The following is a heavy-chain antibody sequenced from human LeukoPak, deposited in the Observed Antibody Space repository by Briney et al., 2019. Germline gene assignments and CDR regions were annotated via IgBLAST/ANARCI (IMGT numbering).Heavy chain of an antibody. V-gene: IGHV3-13*01. CDR1: GFTFSSYD. Sequence: GGSLRLSCAASGFTFSSYDMHWVRQATGKGLEWVSAIGTAGDTYYPGSVKGRFTISRENAKNPLYLQMNSLRAGDTAVYYCARGPSYYYDSSGYAFDIWGQGTMVTVSS. CDR3: ARGPSYYYDSSGYAFDI. CDR2: IGTAGDT. J-gene: IGHJ3*02. D-gene: IGHD3-22*01.